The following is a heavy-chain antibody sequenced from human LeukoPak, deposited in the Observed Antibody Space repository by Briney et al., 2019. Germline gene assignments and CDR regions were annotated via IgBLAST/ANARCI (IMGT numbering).Heavy chain of an antibody. J-gene: IGHJ4*02. CDR1: GGSFSGYY. CDR3: ARLYDYVWGSYRWHFDY. CDR2: INHSGST. V-gene: IGHV4-34*01. D-gene: IGHD3-16*02. Sequence: SSETLSLTCAVYGGSFSGYYWSWIRQPPGKGLEWIGEINHSGSTNYNPSLKSRVTISVDTSKNQISLKLSSVTAADTAVYYCARLYDYVWGSYRWHFDYWGQGTLVTVSS.